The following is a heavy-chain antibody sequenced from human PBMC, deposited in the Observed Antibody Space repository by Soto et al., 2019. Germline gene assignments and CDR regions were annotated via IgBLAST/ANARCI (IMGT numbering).Heavy chain of an antibody. CDR1: GYTFTGYY. CDR3: ARSVGGITMVRGSSFAY. CDR2: INPNSGGA. D-gene: IGHD3-10*01. J-gene: IGHJ4*02. V-gene: IGHV1-2*04. Sequence: QVQLVRSGAEVKKPGASVKVSCKASGYTFTGYYMHWVRQAPGQGLECMGWINPNSGGANYAQKFQGWVTMTRDTLISTAYMELSRLRSDDTAVYYCARSVGGITMVRGSSFAYSGQGTLVTVSS.